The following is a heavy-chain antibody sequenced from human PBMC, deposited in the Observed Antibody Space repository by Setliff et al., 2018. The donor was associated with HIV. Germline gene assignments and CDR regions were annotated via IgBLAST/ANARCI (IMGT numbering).Heavy chain of an antibody. D-gene: IGHD1-1*01. CDR2: MYPNGRT. V-gene: IGHV4-38-2*02. CDR3: ATPHREREDDAFDI. CDR1: GFSIGNFYY. J-gene: IGHJ3*02. Sequence: PSETLSLTCNVSGFSIGNFYYWGWVRQPPGKGLGWVGSMYPNGRTYYNPSVKSRVTISVDTSKNQFFLKLSSVTAADTAMYYCATPHREREDDAFDIWGQGTKVTVSS.